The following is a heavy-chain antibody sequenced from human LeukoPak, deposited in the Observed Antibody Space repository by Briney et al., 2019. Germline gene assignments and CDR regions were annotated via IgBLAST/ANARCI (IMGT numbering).Heavy chain of an antibody. D-gene: IGHD5-24*01. CDR1: GGTFSSYA. CDR2: IIPLFGTA. CDR3: ASARSDGPPLGHQYYYMDV. Sequence: ASVKVSCKASGGTFSSYAISRVRQAPGQGLEWVGGIIPLFGTANYAQNFQGRVTITADESTSTAYMELSSLRSEDTAVYYCASARSDGPPLGHQYYYMDVWGKGTTVTVSS. J-gene: IGHJ6*03. V-gene: IGHV1-69*13.